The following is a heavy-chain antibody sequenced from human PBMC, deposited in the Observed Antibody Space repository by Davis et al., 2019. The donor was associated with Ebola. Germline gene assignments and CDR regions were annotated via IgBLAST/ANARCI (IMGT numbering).Heavy chain of an antibody. J-gene: IGHJ4*02. Sequence: MPSETLSLTCTVSGGSISSSSYYWGWIRQPPGKGLEWIGSIYYSGSTYYNPSLKSRVTISVDTSKNQFSLKLSSVTAADTAVYYCASSGWYVTDYWGQGTLVTVSS. D-gene: IGHD6-19*01. CDR1: GGSISSSSYY. V-gene: IGHV4-39*01. CDR2: IYYSGST. CDR3: ASSGWYVTDY.